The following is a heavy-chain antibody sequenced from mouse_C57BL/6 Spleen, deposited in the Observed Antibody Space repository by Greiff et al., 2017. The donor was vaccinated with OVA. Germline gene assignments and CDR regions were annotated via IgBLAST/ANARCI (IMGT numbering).Heavy chain of an antibody. CDR2: IYPSDSET. Sequence: VQLQQPGAELVRPGSSVKLSCKASGYTFTSYWMDWVKQRPGQGLEWIGNIYPSDSETHYNQKFKDKATLTVDKSSSTAYMQLSSLTSEDSAVYYCAIGYVARTDYWGQGTTLTVSS. V-gene: IGHV1-61*01. D-gene: IGHD2-2*01. CDR1: GYTFTSYW. J-gene: IGHJ2*01. CDR3: AIGYVARTDY.